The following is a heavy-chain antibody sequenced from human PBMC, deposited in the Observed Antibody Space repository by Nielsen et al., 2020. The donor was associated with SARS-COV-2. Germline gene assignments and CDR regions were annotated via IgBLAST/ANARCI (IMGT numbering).Heavy chain of an antibody. CDR3: AREASGYDHYKYGIDV. V-gene: IGHV4-31*03. Sequence: SETLSLTCTVSGASISSGGYFWSWIRQHPGKGLEWIGYIYFTGRTSYNPSLKSRVAMSVDTSKTQFSLDLKSVTAADTAVYYCAREASGYDHYKYGIDVWGLGATVTVSS. CDR1: GASISSGGYF. CDR2: IYFTGRT. J-gene: IGHJ6*02. D-gene: IGHD5-12*01.